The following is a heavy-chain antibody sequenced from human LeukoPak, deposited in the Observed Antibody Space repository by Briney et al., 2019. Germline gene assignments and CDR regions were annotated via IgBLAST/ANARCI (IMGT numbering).Heavy chain of an antibody. V-gene: IGHV1-46*01. D-gene: IGHD3-22*01. CDR1: GYTFTSYY. Sequence: ASVTVSFKASGYTFTSYYMHWVRQAPGQGLEWMGIINPSGGSTSYAQRFQGRVTMTRDTSTSTVYMELSSLRSEDTAVYYCARDQTYDSSGYGPYYYGMDVWGQGTTVTVSS. J-gene: IGHJ6*02. CDR3: ARDQTYDSSGYGPYYYGMDV. CDR2: INPSGGST.